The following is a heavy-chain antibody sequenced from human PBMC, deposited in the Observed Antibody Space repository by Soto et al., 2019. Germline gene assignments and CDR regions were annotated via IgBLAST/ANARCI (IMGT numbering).Heavy chain of an antibody. J-gene: IGHJ5*02. V-gene: IGHV4-61*01. D-gene: IGHD3-16*01. CDR2: IYDSRAT. CDR1: GGSLSGGSYY. Sequence: PSETLSLTCTVSGGSLSGGSYYWNWIRQPPGKQMEWIGYIYDSRATKYNPSLRSRVTISQDTSKNQFSLKMNSVTPSDTAVYYCARDWGPYWFDPWGQGILVTVSS. CDR3: ARDWGPYWFDP.